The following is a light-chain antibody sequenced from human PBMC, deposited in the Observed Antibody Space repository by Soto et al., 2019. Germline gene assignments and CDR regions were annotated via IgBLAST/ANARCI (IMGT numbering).Light chain of an antibody. CDR2: EVS. CDR1: SRDVGGYNY. Sequence: SVLTQPPSASWSPGQAVTISCPGTSRDVGGYNYVSWYQQHPGKAPKLMIYEVSKRPSGVPDRFSGSKSGNTASLTVSGLQAEDEADYYCSSYAGSNRVFGTGTKVTVL. CDR3: SSYAGSNRV. V-gene: IGLV2-8*01. J-gene: IGLJ1*01.